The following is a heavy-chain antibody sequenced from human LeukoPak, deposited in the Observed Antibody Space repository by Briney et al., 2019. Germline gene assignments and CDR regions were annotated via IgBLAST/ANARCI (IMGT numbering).Heavy chain of an antibody. J-gene: IGHJ6*02. CDR2: MNPNSGNT. Sequence: ASVKVSCKASGYTFTSYDINWVRQATGQGLEWMGWMNPNSGNTGYAQKFQGRVTMTRNTSISTAYMELSSLRSEDTAVYYCARGKSWARHCGMDVWGQGTTVTVSS. CDR1: GYTFTSYD. CDR3: ARGKSWARHCGMDV. V-gene: IGHV1-8*01. D-gene: IGHD1-26*01.